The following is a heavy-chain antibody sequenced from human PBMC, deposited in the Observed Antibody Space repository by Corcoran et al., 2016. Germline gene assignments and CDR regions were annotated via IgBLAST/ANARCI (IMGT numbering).Heavy chain of an antibody. CDR2: INAGNGNT. Sequence: QVQLVQSGAEVKKPGASVKVSCKASGYTFTSYAMHWVRQAPGQRLEWMGWINAGNGNTKYSQKFQGRVTITRDTSASTAYMELSSLRSEDTAVYYCAREQGIQLWFPDAFDIWGQGTMVTVSS. CDR3: AREQGIQLWFPDAFDI. D-gene: IGHD5-18*01. CDR1: GYTFTSYA. J-gene: IGHJ3*02. V-gene: IGHV1-3*01.